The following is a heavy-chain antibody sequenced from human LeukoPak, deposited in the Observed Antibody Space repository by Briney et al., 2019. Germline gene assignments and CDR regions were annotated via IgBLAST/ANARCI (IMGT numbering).Heavy chain of an antibody. CDR2: IYYSGIT. V-gene: IGHV4-39*07. D-gene: IGHD1-1*01. CDR1: GASITSASHF. Sequence: SETLSLTCSVSGASITSASHFWGWLRQPPGKGLEWIGTIYYSGITYENPSPKRRVTIASARSTNQFFHKMKSVAPADTAFSYRAREMGNDLTEPDSWGPGTPVTASS. CDR3: AREMGNDLTEPDS. J-gene: IGHJ5*01.